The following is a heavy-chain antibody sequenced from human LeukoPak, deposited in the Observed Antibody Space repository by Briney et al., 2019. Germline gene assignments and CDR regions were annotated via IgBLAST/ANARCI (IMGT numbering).Heavy chain of an antibody. CDR2: INPNSGGT. CDR3: ARDLGGGITMIVVD. Sequence: ASVKVSCKASGYTFTGYYMHWVRQAPGQGLEWMGRINPNSGGTNYAQKFQGRVTMTRDTSISTAYMELSRLRSDDTAVYYCARDLGGGITMIVVDWGQGTMVTVSS. CDR1: GYTFTGYY. D-gene: IGHD3-22*01. J-gene: IGHJ3*01. V-gene: IGHV1-2*06.